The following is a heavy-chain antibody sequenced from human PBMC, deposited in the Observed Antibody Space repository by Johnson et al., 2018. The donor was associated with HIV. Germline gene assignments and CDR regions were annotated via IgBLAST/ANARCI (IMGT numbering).Heavy chain of an antibody. Sequence: QVQLVESGGGVVQPGRPERFFCAASGFTFSSYSIQWVRRAQGKGLDWVAIFLFDGVCEECADSVKGRFTISRDNSKNTLYLQMNSLRAEDTAVYYCANVWWGDAFDIWGQGTMVTVSS. CDR3: ANVWWGDAFDI. CDR2: FLFDGVCE. J-gene: IGHJ3*02. V-gene: IGHV3-30*04. CDR1: GFTFSSYS. D-gene: IGHD2-8*02.